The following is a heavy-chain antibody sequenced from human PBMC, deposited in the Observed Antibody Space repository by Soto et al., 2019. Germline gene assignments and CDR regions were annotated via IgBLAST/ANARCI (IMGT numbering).Heavy chain of an antibody. CDR3: ARIRITMVRPYFDY. CDR2: IFSNDEK. J-gene: IGHJ4*02. Sequence: QVTLKESGPVLVKPTETLTLTCTVSGFSLSNARMGVSWIRQPPGKALEWLAHIFSNDEKSYSTSLKSRLTTXKXTXISQVVLTMTNMDPVDTATYYCARIRITMVRPYFDYWGQGTLVTVSS. CDR1: GFSLSNARMG. D-gene: IGHD3-10*01. V-gene: IGHV2-26*01.